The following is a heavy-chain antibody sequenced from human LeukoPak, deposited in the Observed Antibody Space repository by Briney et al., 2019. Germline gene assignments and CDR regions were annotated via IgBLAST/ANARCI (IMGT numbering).Heavy chain of an antibody. CDR2: IRYDGSNK. CDR3: AKDQSLYCGGDCYSFDY. V-gene: IGHV3-30*02. CDR1: GFTFSSYG. J-gene: IGHJ4*02. D-gene: IGHD2-21*01. Sequence: GGSLRLSCAASGFTFSSYGMHWVRQAPGKGLEWVAFIRYDGSNKYYADSVKGRFTISSDNSKNTLYLQMNSLRAEDTAVYYCAKDQSLYCGGDCYSFDYWGQGTLVTVSS.